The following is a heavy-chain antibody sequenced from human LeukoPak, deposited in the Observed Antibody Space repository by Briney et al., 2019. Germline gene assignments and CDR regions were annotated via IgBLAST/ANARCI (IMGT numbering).Heavy chain of an antibody. D-gene: IGHD7-27*01. CDR3: ARGDTLGDY. Sequence: GGSLRLSCAASGFTFDDYAMHWVRQAPGKGLEWVSGISWNSGSIGYADSVKGRFTISRDNAKNSLYLHMISLRAEDTAVYCCARGDTLGDYWGQGTLVTVSS. J-gene: IGHJ4*02. CDR1: GFTFDDYA. CDR2: ISWNSGSI. V-gene: IGHV3-9*01.